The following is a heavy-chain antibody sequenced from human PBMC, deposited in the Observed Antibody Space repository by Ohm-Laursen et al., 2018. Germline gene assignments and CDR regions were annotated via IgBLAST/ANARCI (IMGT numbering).Heavy chain of an antibody. D-gene: IGHD3-3*01. CDR3: ARITYDFWRAYFDS. Sequence: LSCAASGFTFSSYSMTWVRQPPGKGLEWIGYIYNYNPSLKSRVIISVDMSKNQFSLKLSSVTAADTAVYYCARITYDFWRAYFDSWGQGTLVTVSS. CDR2: IY. J-gene: IGHJ4*02. V-gene: IGHV4-59*03. CDR1: GFTFSSYS.